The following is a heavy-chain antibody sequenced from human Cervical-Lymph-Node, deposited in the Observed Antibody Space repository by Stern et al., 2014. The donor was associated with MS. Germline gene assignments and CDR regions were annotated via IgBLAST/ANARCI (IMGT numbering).Heavy chain of an antibody. CDR3: ARRVLVAMGGYPKTLDV. Sequence: QLVQSGGVLVQPGGSLKLSCAASGFTFSRYWMTWVRQAPGKGLEWVANIKEDGSEQYYGDSVKGRFPMSRDNAKNSLYLQMNSLRAEDTAVYYCARRVLVAMGGYPKTLDVWGRGTTVTVSS. J-gene: IGHJ6*02. CDR1: GFTFSRYW. D-gene: IGHD2-2*01. V-gene: IGHV3-7*01. CDR2: IKEDGSEQ.